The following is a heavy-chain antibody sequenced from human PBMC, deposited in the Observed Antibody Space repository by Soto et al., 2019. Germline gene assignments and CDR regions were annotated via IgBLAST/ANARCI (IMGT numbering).Heavy chain of an antibody. D-gene: IGHD3-16*01. V-gene: IGHV3-74*02. J-gene: IGHJ4*02. CDR2: INPDGTTT. CDR3: AKDLSWGQSDY. Sequence: DVKLVESGGGLVQPGESLRLSCAASGFTFSSYGMHWFRQDPGMGLVWVATINPDGTTTQYADFVKGRFTVSRYNARTTLFLQRHGLRAEAASLYYCAKDLSWGQSDYWGRGTLVTVSS. CDR1: GFTFSSYG.